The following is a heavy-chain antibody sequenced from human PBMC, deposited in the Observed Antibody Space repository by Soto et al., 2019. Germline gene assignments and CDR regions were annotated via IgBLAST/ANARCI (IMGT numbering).Heavy chain of an antibody. D-gene: IGHD1-26*01. J-gene: IGHJ2*01. V-gene: IGHV4-34*01. CDR2: INHSGST. CDR1: GGSLSGYY. Sequence: QVQLQQWGAGLLKPSETLSLTCAVYGGSLSGYYWSWIRQPPGKGLEWIGEINHSGSTNYNPSLKSRVTISVDTSKNQFSLKLSSVTAADTAVYYCARGPSGSYLDLWGRGTLVTVSS. CDR3: ARGPSGSYLDL.